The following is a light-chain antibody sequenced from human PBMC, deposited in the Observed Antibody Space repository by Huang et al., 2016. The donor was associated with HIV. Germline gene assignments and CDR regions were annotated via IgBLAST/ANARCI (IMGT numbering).Light chain of an antibody. CDR3: QQYNNWLALT. Sequence: EIVMTQSPATLSVSPGERATLSCRASQSVSTNLAWYQQKPGQAPRLRIYDASTRATGIPARFSGSGSGTDFTLPISSLQSEDFAVYYCQQYNNWLALTFGGGTKVEIK. V-gene: IGKV3D-15*01. CDR2: DAS. J-gene: IGKJ4*01. CDR1: QSVSTN.